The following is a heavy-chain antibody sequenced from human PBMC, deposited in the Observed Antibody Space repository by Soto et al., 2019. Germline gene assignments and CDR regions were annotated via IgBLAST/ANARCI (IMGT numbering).Heavy chain of an antibody. CDR1: EFTFSRYA. D-gene: IGHD4-17*01. CDR3: AKDRDYGDHWDPLDV. J-gene: IGHJ6*02. CDR2: ISGSGGST. V-gene: IGHV3-23*01. Sequence: PGGSLRLSCAASEFTFSRYAMTCVRQAPGKGLEWFSGISGSGGSTYYADSVKGRFTISRDNSKNTLYMQMHSLRAEDTAVYYCAKDRDYGDHWDPLDVWGQGTTVTVS.